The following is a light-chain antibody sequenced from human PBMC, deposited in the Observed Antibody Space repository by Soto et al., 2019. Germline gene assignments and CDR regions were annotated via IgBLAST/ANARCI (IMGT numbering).Light chain of an antibody. V-gene: IGKV3-11*01. CDR1: QSVSSY. J-gene: IGKJ4*01. CDR2: DAS. Sequence: EIVLTQSPATLSLSPGDRATLSCRASQSVSSYLAWDQQKPGQAPRLLIYDASNRATGIPARFSGSGSWTDFTLTITSLEPEDFAVYYCQQRSNWPTTFGGGTKVEIK. CDR3: QQRSNWPTT.